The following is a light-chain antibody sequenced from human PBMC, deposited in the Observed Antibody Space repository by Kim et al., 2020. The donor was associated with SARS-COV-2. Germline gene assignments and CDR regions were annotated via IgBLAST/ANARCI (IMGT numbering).Light chain of an antibody. CDR2: GNS. J-gene: IGLJ3*02. Sequence: RVTISCTGSSSNIGAGYDVHWYQQLPGTAPKLLIYGNSNRPSGVPDRFSGSKSGTSAPLAITGLQAEDEADYYCQSYDSSLSGSVFGGGTKLTVL. V-gene: IGLV1-40*01. CDR3: QSYDSSLSGSV. CDR1: SSNIGAGYD.